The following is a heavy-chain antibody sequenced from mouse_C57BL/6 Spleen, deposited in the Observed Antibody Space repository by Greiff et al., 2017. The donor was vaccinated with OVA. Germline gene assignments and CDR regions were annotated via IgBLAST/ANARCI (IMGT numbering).Heavy chain of an antibody. V-gene: IGHV5-4*03. CDR1: GFTFSSYA. Sequence: EVKVVESGGGLVKPGGSLKLSCAASGFTFSSYAMSWVRQTPEKRLEWVATISAGGSYTYYPDNVKGRFTISRDNAKNNLYLQMSHLKSEDTAMYDCARKEDYSNSFAYWGQGTLVTVSA. J-gene: IGHJ3*01. CDR2: ISAGGSYT. D-gene: IGHD2-5*01. CDR3: ARKEDYSNSFAY.